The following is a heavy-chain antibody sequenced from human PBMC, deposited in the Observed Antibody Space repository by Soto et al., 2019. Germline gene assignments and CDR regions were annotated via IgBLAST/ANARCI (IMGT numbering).Heavy chain of an antibody. Sequence: EVQLVESGGGLVQPGGSLRLSCAASGFIFSSYSMNWVRQAPGKGLEWVSYISSSSSTIYYADSVKGRFTISRDNAKNSLYLQMNSLRAEDTAVYYCAREGDSSGWYNWFDPWGQGTLVTVSS. V-gene: IGHV3-48*01. J-gene: IGHJ5*02. CDR3: AREGDSSGWYNWFDP. CDR2: ISSSSSTI. D-gene: IGHD6-19*01. CDR1: GFIFSSYS.